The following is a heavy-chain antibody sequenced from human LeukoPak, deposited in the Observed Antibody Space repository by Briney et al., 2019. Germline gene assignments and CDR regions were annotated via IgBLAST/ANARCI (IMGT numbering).Heavy chain of an antibody. V-gene: IGHV6-1*01. CDR2: NYYRSKWSS. CDR1: GDSVSSNSAA. Sequence: QTLSLTCAISGDSVSSNSAAWNWIRQSPSRGLEWLGRNYYRSKWSSDYAVSVKSRITINPGTSKNQFSLQLNSVTPEDTAVYYCARDGAPVHTAMPDWGQGTLVTVSS. CDR3: ARDGAPVHTAMPD. D-gene: IGHD5-18*01. J-gene: IGHJ4*02.